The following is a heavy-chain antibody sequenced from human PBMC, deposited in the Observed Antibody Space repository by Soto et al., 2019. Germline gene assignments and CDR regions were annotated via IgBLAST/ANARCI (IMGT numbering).Heavy chain of an antibody. J-gene: IGHJ3*01. CDR3: ALGGYPDSFDL. CDR1: GYSFSNYW. CDR2: IFPGDSDN. V-gene: IGHV5-51*01. Sequence: PGESLKISCKGSGYSFSNYWIGWVRQMPGKGLEWMGIIFPGDSDNRYPPPSKGRVPIPADRSTRPPSLQWNSLKASDTAMYYCALGGYPDSFDLWGQGTMVTVSS. D-gene: IGHD3-16*01.